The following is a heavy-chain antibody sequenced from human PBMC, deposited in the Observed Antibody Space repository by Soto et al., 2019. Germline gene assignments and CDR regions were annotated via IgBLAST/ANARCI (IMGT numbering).Heavy chain of an antibody. D-gene: IGHD6-13*01. CDR1: GGSISSSSYY. V-gene: IGHV4-39*01. Sequence: SETLSLTCTVSGGSISSSSYYWGWIRQPPGKGLEWIGSIYYSGSTYYNPSLKSRVTISVDTSKNQFSLKLSSVTAADTAVYYCARLGGLIAAAGLHLNSRYYYYYGMDVWGQGTTVTVSS. J-gene: IGHJ6*02. CDR2: IYYSGST. CDR3: ARLGGLIAAAGLHLNSRYYYYYGMDV.